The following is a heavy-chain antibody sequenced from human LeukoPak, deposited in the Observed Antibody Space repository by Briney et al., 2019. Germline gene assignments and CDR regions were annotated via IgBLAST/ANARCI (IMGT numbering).Heavy chain of an antibody. CDR1: GYTFTSYG. CDR3: ARALRTYYDSSGYHY. V-gene: IGHV1-18*01. CDR2: ISAYNGNT. J-gene: IGHJ4*02. D-gene: IGHD3-22*01. Sequence: GASVKFSCKASGYTFTSYGISWVRQAPGQGLEWMGWISAYNGNTNYAQKLQGRVTMTTDTSTSTAYMELRSLRSDDTAVYYCARALRTYYDSSGYHYWGQGTLVTVSS.